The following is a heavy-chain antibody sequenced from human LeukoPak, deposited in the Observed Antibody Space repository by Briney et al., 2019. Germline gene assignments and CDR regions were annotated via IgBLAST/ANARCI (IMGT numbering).Heavy chain of an antibody. CDR2: IYTSGST. CDR3: ARTPYCSGGSCPAYDAFDI. V-gene: IGHV4-61*02. J-gene: IGHJ3*02. D-gene: IGHD2-15*01. CDR1: GGSISSGSYY. Sequence: SGTLSLTCTVSGGSISSGSYYWSWIRQPAGKGLEWIGRIYTSGSTNYNPSLKSRVTISVDTSKNQFSLKLSSVTAADTAVYYCARTPYCSGGSCPAYDAFDIWGQGTMVTVSS.